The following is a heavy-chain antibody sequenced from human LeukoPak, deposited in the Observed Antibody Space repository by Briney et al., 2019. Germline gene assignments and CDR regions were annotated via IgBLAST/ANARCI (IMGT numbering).Heavy chain of an antibody. J-gene: IGHJ1*01. CDR1: GFSLSTRGMC. V-gene: IGHV4-39*07. D-gene: IGHD6-13*01. CDR2: IYYSGST. Sequence: VSGPTLVNPTQTLTLTCTFSGFSLSTRGMCVSWIRQPPGKGLEWIGSIYYSGSTYYNPSLKSRVTISVDTSKNQFSLKLSSVTAADTAVYYCASALGSSWYTEYFQHWGQGTLVTVSS. CDR3: ASALGSSWYTEYFQH.